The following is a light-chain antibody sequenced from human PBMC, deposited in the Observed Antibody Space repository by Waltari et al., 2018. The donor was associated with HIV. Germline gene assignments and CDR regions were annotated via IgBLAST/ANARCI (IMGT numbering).Light chain of an antibody. CDR2: DVS. J-gene: IGKJ2*01. CDR3: QQGSNWPRT. Sequence: EIVLTQSPVTLSLSPGQRATLSCRASQSVGNSLVWYQQKPGLAPRLLIYDVSYRAADIPSRFSGSGSETDFTLTISSLEPEDVAVYYCQQGSNWPRTFGQGTKLEIE. V-gene: IGKV3-11*01. CDR1: QSVGNS.